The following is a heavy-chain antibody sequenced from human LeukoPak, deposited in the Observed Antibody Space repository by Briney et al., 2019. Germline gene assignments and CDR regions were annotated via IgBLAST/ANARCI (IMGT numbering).Heavy chain of an antibody. V-gene: IGHV4-61*01. CDR2: IYFTGST. J-gene: IGHJ4*02. CDR3: ARTHQNDYGDF. CDR1: GGSFSSGSYY. Sequence: SETLSLTCTVSGGSFSSGSYYWRWLRQPPGKGLEWIGYIYFTGSTNYNPSLKSRVTTSVDTSKNQFSLKLASVTAADTAVYYCARTHQNDYGDFWGQGTLVTVSS.